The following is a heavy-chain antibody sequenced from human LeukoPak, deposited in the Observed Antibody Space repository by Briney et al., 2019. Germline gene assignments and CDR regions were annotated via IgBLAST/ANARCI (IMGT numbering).Heavy chain of an antibody. J-gene: IGHJ4*02. CDR1: RFSLSSYW. CDR3: AIDYDSTGYQYGARNDH. D-gene: IGHD3-22*01. V-gene: IGHV3-7*03. Sequence: GGSLRLSCAASRFSLSSYWMTWVRQAPGKGLEWVANIKQDGSEKNYVDSVKGRFTISRDDSRDTLSLHMNSLRVEDTAIYYCAIDYDSTGYQYGARNDHWGQGTLVIVSS. CDR2: IKQDGSEK.